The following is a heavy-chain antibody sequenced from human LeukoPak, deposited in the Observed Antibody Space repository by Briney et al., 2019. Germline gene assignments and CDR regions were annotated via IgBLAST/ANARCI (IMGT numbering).Heavy chain of an antibody. CDR3: ARDGYCSSTSCYTEAYYYYYMDV. D-gene: IGHD2-2*02. CDR1: GYTFTSYY. Sequence: ASVKVSCKASGYTFTSYYMHWVRQAPGQGLEWMGWINPNSGGTNYAQKFQGRVTMTRDTSISTAYMELSRLRSDDTAVYYCARDGYCSSTSCYTEAYYYYYMDVWGKGTTVTVSS. CDR2: INPNSGGT. J-gene: IGHJ6*03. V-gene: IGHV1-2*02.